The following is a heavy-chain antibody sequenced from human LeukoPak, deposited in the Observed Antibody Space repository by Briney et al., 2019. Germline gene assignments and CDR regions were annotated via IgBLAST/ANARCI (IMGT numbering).Heavy chain of an antibody. J-gene: IGHJ4*02. CDR2: IDYSRDT. CDR1: GGSISSYY. D-gene: IGHD3-22*01. V-gene: IGHV4-59*03. CDR3: ARNGPHYYDKSGYLDS. Sequence: SETLSLTCTVSGGSISSYYWSWIRQPPGKGMEWIGNIDYSRDTNYNPSLRSRVTILVDKSRNQFSLKLNSVTAADTAVYYCARNGPHYYDKSGYLDSWGQGTLVTVSS.